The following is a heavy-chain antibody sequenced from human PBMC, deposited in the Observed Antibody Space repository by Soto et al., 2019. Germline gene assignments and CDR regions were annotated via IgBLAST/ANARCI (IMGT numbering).Heavy chain of an antibody. D-gene: IGHD1-1*01. J-gene: IGHJ3*02. CDR3: VRGGYMHACDI. CDR2: INSDGSST. CDR1: GFNFSTYW. Sequence: EVQLVESGGGLVQPGGSLRLSCAAAGFNFSTYWMYWVRQAPGQGLVWVAHINSDGSSTNYAEAVKGRFTFSRDNAKNTLYLQMNSLRAEDTAVYYCVRGGYMHACDIWGQGTMVTVSS. V-gene: IGHV3-74*01.